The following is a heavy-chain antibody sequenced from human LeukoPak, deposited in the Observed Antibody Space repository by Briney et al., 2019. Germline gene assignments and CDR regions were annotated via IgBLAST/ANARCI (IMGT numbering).Heavy chain of an antibody. J-gene: IGHJ4*02. CDR1: GDSISSYY. CDR3: ASTRDCGGDCYSDY. Sequence: SETLSLTCTVSGDSISSYYWSWIRQPAGKGLEWIGRIYTSGSTNYNPSLKSRVTMSVDTSKNQFSLKLSSVTAADTAVYYCASTRDCGGDCYSDYWGQGTLVTVSS. D-gene: IGHD2-21*02. CDR2: IYTSGST. V-gene: IGHV4-4*07.